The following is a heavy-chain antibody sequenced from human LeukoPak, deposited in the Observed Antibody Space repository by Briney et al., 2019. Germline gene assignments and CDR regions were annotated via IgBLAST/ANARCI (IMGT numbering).Heavy chain of an antibody. V-gene: IGHV1-24*01. CDR1: GYTLTELS. Sequence: ASVKVSCTVSGYTLTELSMHWVRPAPGKGLEWMGGFDPEDGETIYAQKFQGRVTMTEDTSTDTAYMELSSLRSEDTAVYYCATTRASYGSGSSPVIEYYYYGMDVWGKGTTVTVSS. D-gene: IGHD3-10*01. CDR2: FDPEDGET. CDR3: ATTRASYGSGSSPVIEYYYYGMDV. J-gene: IGHJ6*04.